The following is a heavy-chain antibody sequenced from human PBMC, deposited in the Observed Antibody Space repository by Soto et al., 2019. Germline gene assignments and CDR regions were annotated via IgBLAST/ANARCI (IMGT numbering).Heavy chain of an antibody. CDR3: ARALGYDFWSGYSYYYYYGMDV. CDR2: IYHTGGR. D-gene: IGHD3-3*01. J-gene: IGHJ6*02. V-gene: IGHV4-4*02. Sequence: SETLSLTCFVSGDSISNTYWWSWVRQAPEKGLEWIGEIYHTGGRSYMPSLRGRITLSVDTSKNQFSLKLSSVTAADTAVYYCARALGYDFWSGYSYYYYYGMDVWGQGTTVTVSS. CDR1: GDSISNTYW.